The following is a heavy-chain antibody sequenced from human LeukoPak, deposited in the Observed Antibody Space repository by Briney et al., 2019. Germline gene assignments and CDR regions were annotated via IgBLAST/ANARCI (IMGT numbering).Heavy chain of an antibody. Sequence: GGSLRLSCAASGFTFKKYGMSWVRRAPGKGLEWVSTINDNGANTHYADSVKGRFTISRDSSKNTLFLQMNSLRADDTARYYCTKGDGGWYPIDSWGQGTLIIVSS. V-gene: IGHV3-23*01. CDR2: INDNGANT. J-gene: IGHJ4*02. CDR3: TKGDGGWYPIDS. CDR1: GFTFKKYG. D-gene: IGHD6-19*01.